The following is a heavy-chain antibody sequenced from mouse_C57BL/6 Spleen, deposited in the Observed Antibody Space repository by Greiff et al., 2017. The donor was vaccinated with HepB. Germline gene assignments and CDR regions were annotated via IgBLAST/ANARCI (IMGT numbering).Heavy chain of an antibody. D-gene: IGHD1-1*01. Sequence: DVMLVESGGGLVKPGGSLKLSCAASGFTFSSYAMSWVRQTPEKRLEWVATISDGGSYTYYPDNVKGRFTISRDNAKNNLYLQMSHLKSEDTAMYYCARITTVVADAMDYWGQGTSVTVSS. CDR2: ISDGGSYT. V-gene: IGHV5-4*03. J-gene: IGHJ4*01. CDR1: GFTFSSYA. CDR3: ARITTVVADAMDY.